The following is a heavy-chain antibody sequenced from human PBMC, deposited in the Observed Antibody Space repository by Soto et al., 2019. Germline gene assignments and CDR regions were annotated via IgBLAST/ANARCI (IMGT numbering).Heavy chain of an antibody. V-gene: IGHV1-2*02. CDR2: INPATGAA. Sequence: QLHLVQSGAVVKKPGASVTVSCSASGYPVTAYYMHWVRQAPGRGLEWLGGINPATGAAKYTQTFHGRVTVARATPTSTVFMELSGPTSEDTAVFYCARGGGVGVAGSAAFDMWGQGTLVTVSS. CDR3: ARGGGVGVAGSAAFDM. J-gene: IGHJ3*02. CDR1: GYPVTAYY. D-gene: IGHD3-3*01.